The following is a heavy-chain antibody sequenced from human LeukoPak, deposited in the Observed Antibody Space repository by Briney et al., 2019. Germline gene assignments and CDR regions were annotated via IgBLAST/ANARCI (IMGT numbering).Heavy chain of an antibody. J-gene: IGHJ4*02. D-gene: IGHD5-18*01. V-gene: IGHV3-23*01. CDR2: ISGSGGST. Sequence: GGSLRLSCSASGFTFSNYAMSWARQAPGKGLEWVSAISGSGGSTYYADSVKGRFTISRDNSKNTLYLQMNSLRAEDTAVYYCTKGTIWLPFDYWGQGTLVTVSS. CDR3: TKGTIWLPFDY. CDR1: GFTFSNYA.